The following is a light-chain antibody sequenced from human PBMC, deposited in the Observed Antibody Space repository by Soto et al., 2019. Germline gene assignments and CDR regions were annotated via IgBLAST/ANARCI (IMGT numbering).Light chain of an antibody. Sequence: EIVLTQSPGTLSLSPGERATPSCRASQTVSSSYLAWYQQKLGQAPRLLIYGASNRATGIPDRFSGSGSGTDFTLTISRLEPEDFAVYYCQQYGSSPRTFGQGTKVDIK. CDR2: GAS. CDR1: QTVSSSY. CDR3: QQYGSSPRT. J-gene: IGKJ1*01. V-gene: IGKV3-20*01.